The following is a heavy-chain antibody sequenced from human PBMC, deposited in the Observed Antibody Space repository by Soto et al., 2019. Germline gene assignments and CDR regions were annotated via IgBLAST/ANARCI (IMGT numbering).Heavy chain of an antibody. Sequence: ASVKVSCKASGYTSADFGISWVRQAPGEGLEWMGWVSGNNGASNPAPKVQGRITMTLDTSTGVSYMALRSLRSDDTAIYYCVRDQKYFRVNGNWFDSWGPGTPVTVSS. V-gene: IGHV1-18*04. J-gene: IGHJ5*01. D-gene: IGHD2-2*01. CDR1: GYTSADFG. CDR2: VSGNNGAS. CDR3: VRDQKYFRVNGNWFDS.